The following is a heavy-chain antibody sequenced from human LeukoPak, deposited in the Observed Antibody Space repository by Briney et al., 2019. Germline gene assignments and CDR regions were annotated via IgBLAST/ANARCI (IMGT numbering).Heavy chain of an antibody. Sequence: SETLSLTCTVSGGSISSSIYFWGWIRQPPGKGLEWIGYIYTSGSTNYNPSLKSRVTISVDTSKNQFSLKLSSVTAADTAVYYCASASSSPGRFDYWGQGTLVTVSS. CDR1: GGSISSSIYF. D-gene: IGHD6-6*01. V-gene: IGHV4-61*05. CDR3: ASASSSPGRFDY. CDR2: IYTSGST. J-gene: IGHJ4*02.